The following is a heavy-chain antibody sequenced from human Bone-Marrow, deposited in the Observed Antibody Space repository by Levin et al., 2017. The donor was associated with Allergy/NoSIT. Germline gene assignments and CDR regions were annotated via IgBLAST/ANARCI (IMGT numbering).Heavy chain of an antibody. CDR2: INPNSGDT. J-gene: IGHJ6*02. CDR1: GYTFIGYY. V-gene: IGHV1-2*06. Sequence: ASVKVSCKASGYTFIGYYIQWVRQAPGEGLEWMGRINPNSGDTNYPQKFQGRVTMTRDTSINTAYMELNWLTSDDTAVYYFVTNGRGSFTGMDVWGQGTTVTVSS. D-gene: IGHD1-26*01. CDR3: VTNGRGSFTGMDV.